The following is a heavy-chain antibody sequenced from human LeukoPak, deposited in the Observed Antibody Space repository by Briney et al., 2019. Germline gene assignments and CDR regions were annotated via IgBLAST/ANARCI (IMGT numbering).Heavy chain of an antibody. CDR3: ARYSGSYSGFDY. J-gene: IGHJ4*02. CDR1: GGSISSYY. Sequence: ASETLSLTCTVSGGSISSYYWSWIRQPPGKGLEWIGYIYYSGSINYNPSLKSRVTISVDTSKNQLSLKLRSVTAADTAVYYCARYSGSYSGFDYWGQGTLVTVSS. V-gene: IGHV4-59*08. CDR2: IYYSGSI. D-gene: IGHD1-26*01.